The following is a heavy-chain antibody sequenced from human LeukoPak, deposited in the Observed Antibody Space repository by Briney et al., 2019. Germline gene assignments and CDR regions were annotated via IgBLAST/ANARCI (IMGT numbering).Heavy chain of an antibody. CDR1: GGTFSSYA. J-gene: IGHJ4*02. Sequence: ASVKVSCKASGGTFSSYAISWVRQAPGQGLEWMGGIIPIFGTANYAQKFQGRVTITADESTSIAYMELSSLRSEDTAVYYCASDIVATMGVWGQGTLVTVSS. CDR3: ASDIVATMGV. V-gene: IGHV1-69*13. CDR2: IIPIFGTA. D-gene: IGHD5-12*01.